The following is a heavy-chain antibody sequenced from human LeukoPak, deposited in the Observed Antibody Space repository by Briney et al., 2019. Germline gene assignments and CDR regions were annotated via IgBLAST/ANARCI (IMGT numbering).Heavy chain of an antibody. V-gene: IGHV1-18*01. Sequence: ASVKVSCKASGYTFTSYGISWVRQAPGQGLEWMEWISAYNGNTNYAQKLQGRVTMTTDTSTSTAYMELRSLRSDDTAVYYCARDKVGAKEERTDYWGQGTLVTVSS. D-gene: IGHD1-26*01. CDR3: ARDKVGAKEERTDY. CDR1: GYTFTSYG. J-gene: IGHJ4*02. CDR2: ISAYNGNT.